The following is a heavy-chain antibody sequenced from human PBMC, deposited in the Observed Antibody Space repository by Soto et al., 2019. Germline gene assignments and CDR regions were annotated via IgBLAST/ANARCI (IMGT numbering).Heavy chain of an antibody. Sequence: ASVKVSCKVSGYTLAELSMHWVRQAPGKGLEWMGGFDPEDGETIYAQKFQGRVTMTEDTSTDTAYMELSSLRSEDTAVYYCATAYSSGWPKSDDPWGQGTLVTVSS. CDR3: ATAYSSGWPKSDDP. CDR2: FDPEDGET. D-gene: IGHD6-19*01. J-gene: IGHJ5*02. CDR1: GYTLAELS. V-gene: IGHV1-24*01.